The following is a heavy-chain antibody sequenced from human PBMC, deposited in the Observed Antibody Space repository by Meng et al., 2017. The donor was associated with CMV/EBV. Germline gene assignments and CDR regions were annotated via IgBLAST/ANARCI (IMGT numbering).Heavy chain of an antibody. CDR3: AISKCSTSCRYFDY. V-gene: IGHV3-48*03. Sequence: GGSLRLSCAASGFTFSSYEMNWVRQAPGKGLEWVSYISSSGSTIYYADSVKGRFTISRDNAKNSLYLQMNSLRAEDTAVYYGAISKCSTSCRYFDYWGQGTLVTVSS. CDR2: ISSSGSTI. D-gene: IGHD2-2*01. CDR1: GFTFSSYE. J-gene: IGHJ4*02.